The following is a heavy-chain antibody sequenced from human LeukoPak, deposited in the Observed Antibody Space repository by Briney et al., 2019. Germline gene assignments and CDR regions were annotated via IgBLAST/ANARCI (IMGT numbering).Heavy chain of an antibody. V-gene: IGHV1-2*06. D-gene: IGHD3-22*01. CDR3: ARVETYYYDSSGYYLVY. CDR2: INPNSGGT. J-gene: IGHJ4*02. CDR1: GYTFTGYY. Sequence: ASVKVSCKASGYTFTGYYMHWVRQAPGQGLEWMGRINPNSGGTNYAQKFQGRVTMTRDTSISTAYMELSRLRSDDTAMYYCARVETYYYDSSGYYLVYWGQGTLVPVSS.